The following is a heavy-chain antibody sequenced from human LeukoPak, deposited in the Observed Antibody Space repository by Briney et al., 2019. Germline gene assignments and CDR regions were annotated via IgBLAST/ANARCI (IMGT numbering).Heavy chain of an antibody. Sequence: QPSETLSLTCAVYGGSFSGYYWSWIPQPPGKGLEWIGEINHSGSTNYNPSLKSRVTISVDTSKNQFSLKLSSVTAADTAVYYCARGYDFWSGYYPYWGQGTLVTVSS. D-gene: IGHD3-3*01. J-gene: IGHJ4*02. CDR1: GGSFSGYY. CDR3: ARGYDFWSGYYPY. V-gene: IGHV4-34*01. CDR2: INHSGST.